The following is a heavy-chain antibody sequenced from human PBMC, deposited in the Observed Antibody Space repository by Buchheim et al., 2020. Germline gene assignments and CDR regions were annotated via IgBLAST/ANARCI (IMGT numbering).Heavy chain of an antibody. CDR3: AREGWLRPKNSSGYYYPFDY. CDR1: GGSISSGSYY. V-gene: IGHV4-61*02. J-gene: IGHJ4*02. Sequence: QVQLQESGPGLVKPSQTLSLTCTVSGGSISSGSYYWSWIRQPAGKGLEWIGRIYTSGSTNYNPSLKSRVTISVDTSKNQFSLKLSSVTAADTAVYYCAREGWLRPKNSSGYYYPFDYWGQGTL. CDR2: IYTSGST. D-gene: IGHD3-22*01.